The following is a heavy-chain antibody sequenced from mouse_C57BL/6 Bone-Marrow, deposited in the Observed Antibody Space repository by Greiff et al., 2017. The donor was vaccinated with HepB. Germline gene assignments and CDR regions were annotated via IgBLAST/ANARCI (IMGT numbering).Heavy chain of an antibody. J-gene: IGHJ3*01. D-gene: IGHD2-4*01. CDR1: GYTFTSYW. CDR3: ARSVYYDYDGAFAY. CDR2: IDPSDSYT. V-gene: IGHV1-69*01. Sequence: VQLQQPGAELVMPGASVKLSCKASGYTFTSYWMHWVKQRPGQGLEWIGEIDPSDSYTNYNQKFKGKSTLTVDKSSRTAYMQLSSLTSEDSAVYYCARSVYYDYDGAFAYWGQGTLVTVSA.